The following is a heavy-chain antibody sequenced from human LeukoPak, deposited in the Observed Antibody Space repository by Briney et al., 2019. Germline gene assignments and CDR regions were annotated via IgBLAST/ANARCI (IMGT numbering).Heavy chain of an antibody. D-gene: IGHD3-9*01. CDR2: ISGSGGST. CDR3: AKDLSGPTNGAHLTGYYNARYYFDY. V-gene: IGHV3-23*01. Sequence: SGGSLRLSCAASGFTFSSYAMSWVRQAPGKGLEWVSAISGSGGSTYYADSVKGRFTISRDNSKNTLYLQMNSLRAEDTSVYYCAKDLSGPTNGAHLTGYYNARYYFDYWGQGTLVTVSS. CDR1: GFTFSSYA. J-gene: IGHJ4*02.